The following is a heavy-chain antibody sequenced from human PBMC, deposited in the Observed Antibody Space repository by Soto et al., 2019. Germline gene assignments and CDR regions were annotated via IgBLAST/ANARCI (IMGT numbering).Heavy chain of an antibody. D-gene: IGHD4-17*01. Sequence: QLQLQESGPGLVKPSETLSLTCTVSGGSISSSSYYWGWIRQPPGKGLVWIGSIYYSGSTYYNPSLKSRVTISVDTSKNQFYLKLSSVTAADTAVYYCARQPSYGDYVSLVAVYLTNWGQGTLVTVSS. J-gene: IGHJ4*02. CDR1: GGSISSSSYY. CDR2: IYYSGST. CDR3: ARQPSYGDYVSLVAVYLTN. V-gene: IGHV4-39*01.